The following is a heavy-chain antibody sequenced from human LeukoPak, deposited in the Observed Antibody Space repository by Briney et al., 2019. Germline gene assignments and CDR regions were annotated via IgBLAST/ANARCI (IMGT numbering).Heavy chain of an antibody. Sequence: SETLSLTCTVSGGSISSSSYYWGWIRQPPGKGLEWIGSIYYSGSTYYNPSLKSRVTISVDTSKNQFSLKLSSVTAADTAVYYCARTLWFGELLSNPYYYYYYMDVWGKGTTVTISS. D-gene: IGHD3-10*01. CDR2: IYYSGST. CDR3: ARTLWFGELLSNPYYYYYYMDV. CDR1: GGSISSSSYY. V-gene: IGHV4-39*07. J-gene: IGHJ6*03.